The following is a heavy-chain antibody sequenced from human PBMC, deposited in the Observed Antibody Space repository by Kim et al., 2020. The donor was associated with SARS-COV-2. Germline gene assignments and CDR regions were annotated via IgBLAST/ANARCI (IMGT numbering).Heavy chain of an antibody. Sequence: GGSLRLSCAASGFTFSSYAMHWVRQAPGKGLEWVAVISYDGSNKYYADSVKGRFTISRDNSKNTLYLQMNSLRAEDTAVYYCARDRLAPDPYYYDSSGTFDYWGQGTLVTVSS. CDR3: ARDRLAPDPYYYDSSGTFDY. J-gene: IGHJ4*02. D-gene: IGHD3-22*01. CDR2: ISYDGSNK. V-gene: IGHV3-30-3*01. CDR1: GFTFSSYA.